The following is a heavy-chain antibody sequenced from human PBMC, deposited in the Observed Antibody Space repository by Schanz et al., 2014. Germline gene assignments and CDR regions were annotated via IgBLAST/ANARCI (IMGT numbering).Heavy chain of an antibody. CDR1: GVSFSFYY. V-gene: IGHV4-34*02. J-gene: IGHJ5*02. CDR2: VHPSGTT. D-gene: IGHD2-2*01. Sequence: QVHLQQWGAGLLQPSETLSLTCGVGGVSFSFYYWSWVRQPPGKGLEWIGEVHPSGTTNYNPSLSYRVTMSVDASKTQFSLNLTSVTAADTAVYYCARGQDHAKTGDLWGRGTLVTISS. CDR3: ARGQDHAKTGDL.